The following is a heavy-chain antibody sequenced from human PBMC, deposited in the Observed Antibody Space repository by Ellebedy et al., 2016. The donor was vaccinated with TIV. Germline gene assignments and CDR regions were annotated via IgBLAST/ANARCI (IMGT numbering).Heavy chain of an antibody. CDR2: INPNSGGT. CDR3: ARGKNSGSYLSLDY. V-gene: IGHV1-2*04. D-gene: IGHD1-26*01. Sequence: AASVKVSCKASGYTFSNYFVHSVRQAPGQGLEWMGWINPNSGGTNYAQKFQGWVTMTRDTSISTAYMELSRLRSDDTAVYYCARGKNSGSYLSLDYWGQGSLVTVSS. CDR1: GYTFSNYF. J-gene: IGHJ4*02.